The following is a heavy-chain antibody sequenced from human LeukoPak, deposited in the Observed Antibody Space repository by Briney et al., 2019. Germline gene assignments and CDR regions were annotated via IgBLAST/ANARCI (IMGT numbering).Heavy chain of an antibody. J-gene: IGHJ1*01. V-gene: IGHV3-23*01. D-gene: IGHD3-22*01. CDR3: AKDVYYDSSGYYFEYFQH. CDR1: GFTFSSYA. CDR2: ISGSGGST. Sequence: GGSLRLSCAASGFTFSSYAMSWVRQAPGKGLEWVSAISGSGGSTYYADSVKGRFTISRDNSKNTLYLQMNSLRAEDTAVYYCAKDVYYDSSGYYFEYFQHWGKGTLVTVSS.